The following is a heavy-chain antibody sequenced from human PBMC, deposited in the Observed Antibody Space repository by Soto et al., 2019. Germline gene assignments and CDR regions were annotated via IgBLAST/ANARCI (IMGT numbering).Heavy chain of an antibody. D-gene: IGHD5-18*01. CDR3: ARDAQPSGNSYGDPFGP. CDR1: GFTFSIYN. Sequence: RGSLRLSCEGSGFTFSIYNMNWVRQAPGKGLEWISSIRSSGNNIYYADSVKGRFTISRDNAKNSLYLQMNSLRAEDTAVYYCARDAQPSGNSYGDPFGPWAQGT. CDR2: IRSSGNNI. J-gene: IGHJ5*02. V-gene: IGHV3-21*01.